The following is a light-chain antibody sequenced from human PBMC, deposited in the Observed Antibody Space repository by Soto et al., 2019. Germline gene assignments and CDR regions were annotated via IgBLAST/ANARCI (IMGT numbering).Light chain of an antibody. V-gene: IGLV2-11*01. CDR2: DIS. J-gene: IGLJ3*02. Sequence: QSALTQPRSVSGSPGQSVTISCTGTSSDVGYYPYVSWYQQPPGNAPQLIIYDISHRPAGVPDRFSGSQSANTASLTISGLRAVDEAHYHCSSFAVKYWLFGDGPKLTFL. CDR3: SSFAVKYWL. CDR1: SSDVGYYPY.